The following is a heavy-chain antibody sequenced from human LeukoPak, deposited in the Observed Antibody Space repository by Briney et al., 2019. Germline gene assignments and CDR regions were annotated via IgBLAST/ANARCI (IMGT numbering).Heavy chain of an antibody. V-gene: IGHV3-30*18. CDR3: AKDLRHSLAARLGLDY. D-gene: IGHD6-6*01. CDR1: GFTFSSHG. CDR2: ISYDGSNK. J-gene: IGHJ4*02. Sequence: GGSLRLSCAASGFTFSSHGMHWVRQAPGKGLEWVAVISYDGSNKYYADSVKGRFTISRDNSKNTLYLQMNSLRAEDTAVYYCAKDLRHSLAARLGLDYWGQGTLVTVSS.